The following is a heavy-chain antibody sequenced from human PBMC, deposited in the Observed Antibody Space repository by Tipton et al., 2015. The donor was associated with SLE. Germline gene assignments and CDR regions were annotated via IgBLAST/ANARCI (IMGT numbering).Heavy chain of an antibody. CDR2: IYTSGST. CDR3: ARGELEEWPYYGLDV. Sequence: TLSLTCTVSGGSISSYYWSWIRQPPGKGLEWIGDIYTSGSTNYNPSLKSRVTISVDTSKNQFSLKLSSVTAADTAVYYCARGELEEWPYYGLDVWGRGTTVTVSS. V-gene: IGHV4-4*09. CDR1: GGSISSYY. D-gene: IGHD3-3*01. J-gene: IGHJ6*02.